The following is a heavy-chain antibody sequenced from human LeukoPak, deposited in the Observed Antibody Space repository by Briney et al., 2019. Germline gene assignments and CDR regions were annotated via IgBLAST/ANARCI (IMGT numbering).Heavy chain of an antibody. D-gene: IGHD3-10*01. Sequence: GGSLRLSCAASGFTFSSNEMNWVRQAPGKGLQWVSYISGSSTTIYYADSVKGRFTISRDNAKNSLFLQMNSLRAEDTAVYYCARDFIWGQGTLVTVSS. CDR3: ARDFI. V-gene: IGHV3-48*03. CDR1: GFTFSSNE. CDR2: ISGSSTTI. J-gene: IGHJ4*02.